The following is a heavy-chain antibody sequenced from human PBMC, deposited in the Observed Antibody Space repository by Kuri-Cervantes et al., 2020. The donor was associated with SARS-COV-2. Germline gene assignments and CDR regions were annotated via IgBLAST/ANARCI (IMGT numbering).Heavy chain of an antibody. V-gene: IGHV4-59*12. Sequence: SETLSLTCTVSGGSISSYYWSWIRQPPGQGLEWLGYIYYSGSTKYNPSLESRVTISLDTSRNQFSLKLSSVTAADSAVYYCGRGTSWAGNYYYYIDVWGKGTTVTVSS. CDR2: IYYSGST. J-gene: IGHJ6*03. D-gene: IGHD3-16*01. CDR1: GGSISSYY. CDR3: GRGTSWAGNYYYYIDV.